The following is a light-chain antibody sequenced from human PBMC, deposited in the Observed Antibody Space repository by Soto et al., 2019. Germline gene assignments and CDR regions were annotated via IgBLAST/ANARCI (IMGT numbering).Light chain of an antibody. CDR3: QQYGSSRST. V-gene: IGKV3-20*01. CDR1: QSVSSSY. J-gene: IGKJ2*01. Sequence: EIVLTQSPGTLSLSPGERATLSCRASQSVSSSYLAWYQQKPGQAPRLLIYGASSRATGIPDRFSGSGSGTHFTLTISRLEPEDFAVYYCQQYGSSRSTFGQGPKLEIK. CDR2: GAS.